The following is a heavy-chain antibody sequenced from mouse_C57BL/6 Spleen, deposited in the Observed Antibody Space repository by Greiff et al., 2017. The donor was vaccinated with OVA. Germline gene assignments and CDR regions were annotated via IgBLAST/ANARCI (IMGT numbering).Heavy chain of an antibody. CDR2: IYPGGGYT. CDR1: GYTFTNYW. Sequence: QVHVKQSGAELVRPGTSVKMSCKASGYTFTNYWIGWAKQRPGHGLEWIGDIYPGGGYTNYNEKFKGKATLTADKSSSTAYMQFSSLTSEDSAIYDCARGIYYAMDYWGQGTSVTVSS. CDR3: ARGIYYAMDY. V-gene: IGHV1-63*01. J-gene: IGHJ4*01.